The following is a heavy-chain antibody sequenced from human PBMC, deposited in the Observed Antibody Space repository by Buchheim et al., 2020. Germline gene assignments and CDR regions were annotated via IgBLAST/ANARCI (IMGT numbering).Heavy chain of an antibody. J-gene: IGHJ6*02. CDR1: GFTFSSYW. CDR2: IKQDGSEK. D-gene: IGHD3-16*01. V-gene: IGHV3-7*04. CDR3: ARGKFGNYYYYGMDV. Sequence: EVQLVESGGGLVQPGGSLRLSCAASGFTFSSYWMSWVRQAPGKGLEWVANIKQDGSEKYYVDSVKGRFTISRDNAKDSLYLQMNSLRAEDTAVYYCARGKFGNYYYYGMDVWGQGTT.